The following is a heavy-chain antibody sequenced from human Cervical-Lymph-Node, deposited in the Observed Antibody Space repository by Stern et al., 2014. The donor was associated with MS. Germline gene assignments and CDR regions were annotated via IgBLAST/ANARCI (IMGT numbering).Heavy chain of an antibody. J-gene: IGHJ4*02. Sequence: VQLVESGGGVVQPGRSLRLSCAASGFSFSRYAMHWVRQAPGKGLEWVALIWDDGSNPYYADSVKGRFTISRDNFKNTLYLKMNSMRAEDTAVYYCASAYSSGHYYFDYWGQGTLVTVSS. CDR3: ASAYSSGHYYFDY. CDR1: GFSFSRYA. D-gene: IGHD6-25*01. V-gene: IGHV3-33*01. CDR2: IWDDGSNP.